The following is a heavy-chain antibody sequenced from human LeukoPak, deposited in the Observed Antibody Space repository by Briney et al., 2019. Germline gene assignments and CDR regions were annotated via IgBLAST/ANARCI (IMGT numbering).Heavy chain of an antibody. J-gene: IGHJ4*02. D-gene: IGHD3-22*01. CDR2: ISHTGTI. Sequence: SETLSLTCAVYSGSLSGHSWSWIRQAPGKGLEWIGEISHTGTINYNPSLKSRVTISADTSKNQFSLRLSSVTAADTAVYYCARHVHVSMIVVILSDYFDYWGRGTLVSVSS. CDR1: SGSLSGHS. V-gene: IGHV4-34*01. CDR3: ARHVHVSMIVVILSDYFDY.